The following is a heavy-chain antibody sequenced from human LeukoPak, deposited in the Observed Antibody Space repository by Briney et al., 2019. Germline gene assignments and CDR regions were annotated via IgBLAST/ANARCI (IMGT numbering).Heavy chain of an antibody. J-gene: IGHJ5*02. Sequence: SETLSLTCTVSGGSISGYYWSWIRQPAGKGLEWIGRIYTSGSTNYNPSLKSRVTMSVDTSKNQFSLKLSSVTAADKAVYYCAGSLFTLGRNWFDPWGQGTLVTVSS. V-gene: IGHV4-4*07. D-gene: IGHD3-3*01. CDR3: AGSLFTLGRNWFDP. CDR2: IYTSGST. CDR1: GGSISGYY.